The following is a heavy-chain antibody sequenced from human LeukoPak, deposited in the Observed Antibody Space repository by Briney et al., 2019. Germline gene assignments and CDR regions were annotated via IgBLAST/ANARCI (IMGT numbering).Heavy chain of an antibody. CDR3: ARDAIGGANDY. CDR1: GYTFTGYY. J-gene: IGHJ4*02. Sequence: ASVKVSCKASGYTFTGYYMHWVRQAHGQGIEWMGWINPNSGGTNYAQKFQGRVTMTRDTSISTAYMELSRLRSDATAVYYCARDAIGGANDYWGQGTLVTVSS. CDR2: INPNSGGT. V-gene: IGHV1-2*02. D-gene: IGHD3-16*01.